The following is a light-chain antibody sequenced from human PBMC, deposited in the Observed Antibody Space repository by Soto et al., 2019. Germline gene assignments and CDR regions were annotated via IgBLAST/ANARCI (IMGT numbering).Light chain of an antibody. CDR2: EVS. J-gene: IGLJ2*01. CDR1: SSDVGGYNY. CDR3: SSYAGSNNLVV. Sequence: QSALTQPPSASGSPGQSVTISCTGTSSDVGGYNYVSWYQQHPGKAPKLMIYEVSKRPSGVPDRFSGSKSGNTASLTVSGLQAEYEADYYFSSYAGSNNLVVFGGGTKLTVL. V-gene: IGLV2-8*01.